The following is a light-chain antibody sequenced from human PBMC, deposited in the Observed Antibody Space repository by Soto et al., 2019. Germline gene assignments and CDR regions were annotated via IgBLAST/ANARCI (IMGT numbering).Light chain of an antibody. CDR1: QSISTY. CDR3: QQSYSTPYT. Sequence: DIQMTQSPSSLSASVGDRVTITCRAGQSISTYLNWYQQKSGKPPKLLISAASSLQSGVPSRFSGSGSGTDFTLTISSLQPEDFATYFCQQSYSTPYTFGQGTKLEIK. V-gene: IGKV1-39*01. J-gene: IGKJ2*01. CDR2: AAS.